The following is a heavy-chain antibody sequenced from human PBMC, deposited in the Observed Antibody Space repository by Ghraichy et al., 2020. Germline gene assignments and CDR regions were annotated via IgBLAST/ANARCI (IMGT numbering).Heavy chain of an antibody. CDR3: ARPMYYSDNSGYYPDAFDI. CDR2: INAGNGNT. J-gene: IGHJ3*02. D-gene: IGHD3-22*01. V-gene: IGHV1-3*01. Sequence: ASVKVSCKASGYTFTSYAMHWVRQAPGHRLEWMGWINAGNGNTKYSQKFQGRVTITRDTSASTAYMELSSLRSEDTAVYYCARPMYYSDNSGYYPDAFDIWGQGTMVTVSS. CDR1: GYTFTSYA.